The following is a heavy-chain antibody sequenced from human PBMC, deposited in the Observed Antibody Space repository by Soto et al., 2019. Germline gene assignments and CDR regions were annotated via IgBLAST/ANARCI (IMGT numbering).Heavy chain of an antibody. CDR1: GFTFSSYE. CDR2: ISSSGSTI. V-gene: IGHV3-48*03. Sequence: EVQLVESGGGLVQPGGSLRLSCAASGFTFSSYEMNWVRQAPGKGLEWVSYISSSGSTIYYADSVKGRFTISRDNAKNSLYLQMNSLRAEDTAVYYCARRPETHGYYYYGMDVWGQGTTVTVSS. CDR3: ARRPETHGYYYYGMDV. J-gene: IGHJ6*02.